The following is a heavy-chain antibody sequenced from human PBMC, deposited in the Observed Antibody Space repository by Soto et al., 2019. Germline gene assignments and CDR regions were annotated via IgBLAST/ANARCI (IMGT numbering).Heavy chain of an antibody. CDR3: ARCEDYYDSSGYYYSYYYYYGMDV. V-gene: IGHV3-21*01. D-gene: IGHD3-22*01. CDR2: ISSSSSYI. Sequence: GGSLRLSCAASGFTFSSYSMNWVRQAPGKGLEWVSSISSSSSYIYYADSVKGRFTISRDNAKNSLYLQMNSLRAEDTAVYYCARCEDYYDSSGYYYSYYYYYGMDVWGQGTTVTVSS. J-gene: IGHJ6*02. CDR1: GFTFSSYS.